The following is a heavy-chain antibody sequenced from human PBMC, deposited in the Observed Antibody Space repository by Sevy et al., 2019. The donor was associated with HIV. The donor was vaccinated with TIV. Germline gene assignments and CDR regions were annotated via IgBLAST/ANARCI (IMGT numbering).Heavy chain of an antibody. CDR2: ISYDGSDK. D-gene: IGHD4-17*01. Sequence: GGSLRLSCAASGVAFTNYYAMHWVRQAPGKGLEWVALISYDGSDKYYADSVKGRFTISRDNLKNTLYLQMNSLTTEDTAVYYCARPRANYVDHYFFFAMDVWGQGTTVTVSS. J-gene: IGHJ6*02. V-gene: IGHV3-30-3*01. CDR3: ARPRANYVDHYFFFAMDV. CDR1: GVAFTNYYA.